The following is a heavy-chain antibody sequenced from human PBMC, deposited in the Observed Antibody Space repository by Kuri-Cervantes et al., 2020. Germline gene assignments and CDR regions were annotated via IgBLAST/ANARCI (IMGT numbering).Heavy chain of an antibody. V-gene: IGHV1-8*01. Sequence: ASVKVSCKASGYTFTSYDINWVRQATGQGLEWMGWMNPNSGNTGYAQKFQGRVTMTRNTSISTAYMELSSLRSEDTAVYYSARVGDSSSWYRLSYYYGMDVWGQGTTVTVSS. J-gene: IGHJ6*02. CDR2: MNPNSGNT. CDR1: GYTFTSYD. CDR3: ARVGDSSSWYRLSYYYGMDV. D-gene: IGHD6-13*01.